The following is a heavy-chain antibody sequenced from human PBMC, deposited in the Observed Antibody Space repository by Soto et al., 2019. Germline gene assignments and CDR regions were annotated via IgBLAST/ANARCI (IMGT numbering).Heavy chain of an antibody. CDR2: IYWDDDK. D-gene: IGHD3-9*01. CDR3: AHTPLTGYYLDY. Sequence: SGPTLVNPTQTLRRTCTFSGFSLSTSGVGVGWIRQPPGKALEWLALIYWDDDKRYSPSLKSRLTITKDTSKNQVVLTMTNMDPVDTATYYCAHTPLTGYYLDYWGQGTLVTVSS. CDR1: GFSLSTSGVG. V-gene: IGHV2-5*02. J-gene: IGHJ4*02.